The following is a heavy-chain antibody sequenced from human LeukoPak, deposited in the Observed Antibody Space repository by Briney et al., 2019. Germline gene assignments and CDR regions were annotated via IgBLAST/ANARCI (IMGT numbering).Heavy chain of an antibody. J-gene: IGHJ4*02. V-gene: IGHV4-34*01. CDR2: INHSGST. CDR1: GGSFSGYY. D-gene: IGHD3-22*01. Sequence: SETLSLTCAVYGGSFSGYYWSWIRQPPGKGLEWIGEINHSGSTNYNPSLKSRVTISVDTSKNQFSLKLSSVTAADTAVYYCARSDYDSSGADYWGQGTLVTVSS. CDR3: ARSDYDSSGADY.